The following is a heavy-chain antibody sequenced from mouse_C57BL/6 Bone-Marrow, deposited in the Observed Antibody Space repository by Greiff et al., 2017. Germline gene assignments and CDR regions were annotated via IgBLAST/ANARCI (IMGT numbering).Heavy chain of an antibody. CDR1: YTFSRRVH. CDR2: GQGLEGIG. V-gene: IGHV1-87*01. D-gene: IGHD2-1*01. J-gene: IGHJ4*01. Sequence: QVQLQQSGPELARPWASVKISCQAFYTFSRRVHFAIRDTNYWMQWVKQRPGQGLEGIGAIFPGNGDTSYNQKFKGKATLTADKSSSTAYMQLSSLTSEDSAVYYCAWSGIYYGNLGAMDYWGQGTSVTVSS. CDR3: SEDSAVYYCAWSGIYYGNLGAMDY.